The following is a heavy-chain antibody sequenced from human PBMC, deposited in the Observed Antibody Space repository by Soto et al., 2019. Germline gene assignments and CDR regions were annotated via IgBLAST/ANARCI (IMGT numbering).Heavy chain of an antibody. Sequence: SETLSLTCTVSGGSISSYYWSWIRQPPGKGLEWIGYIYYSGSTNYNPSLKSRVTISVDTSKNQFSLKLSSVTAADTAVYYCARVDFSGYYYYMDVWGKGTTVTISS. V-gene: IGHV4-59*01. D-gene: IGHD3-10*01. CDR2: IYYSGST. CDR3: ARVDFSGYYYYMDV. J-gene: IGHJ6*03. CDR1: GGSISSYY.